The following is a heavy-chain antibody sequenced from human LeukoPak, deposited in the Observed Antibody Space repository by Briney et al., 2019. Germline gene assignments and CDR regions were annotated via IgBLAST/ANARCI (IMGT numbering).Heavy chain of an antibody. Sequence: PSETLSLTCTVSGGSISSSSDYWGWIRQAPGKGLEWVSTISDSGGYTYYADSVKGRFTISRDNPKNSLYLPMNILRAEDTAVYYCAAAPQTYRYLGYWGQGTLVTVSS. CDR3: AAAPQTYRYLGY. V-gene: IGHV3-21*01. CDR2: ISDSGGYT. D-gene: IGHD3-16*02. CDR1: GGSISSSS. J-gene: IGHJ4*02.